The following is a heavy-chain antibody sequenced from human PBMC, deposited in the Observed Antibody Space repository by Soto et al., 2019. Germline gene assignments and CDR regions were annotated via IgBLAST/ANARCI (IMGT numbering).Heavy chain of an antibody. V-gene: IGHV3-30*03. CDR1: GFSFSNSG. Sequence: QVKLVESGGGVVQPGTSLRLSCTASGFSFSNSGIQWVRQTPGKGLEWVALISFDGDKYYVDSVKGRFTISRDNPTNTVYLQMNRLRPEDTGVYYCARDYARGWSQLWGQGTLVTVSS. J-gene: IGHJ4*02. CDR2: ISFDGDK. CDR3: ARDYARGWSQL. D-gene: IGHD2-15*01.